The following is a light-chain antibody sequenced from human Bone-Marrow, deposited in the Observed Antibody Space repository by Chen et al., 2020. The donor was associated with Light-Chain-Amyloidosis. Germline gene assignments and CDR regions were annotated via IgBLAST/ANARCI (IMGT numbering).Light chain of an antibody. V-gene: IGLV3-25*03. CDR1: DLPTKY. CDR3: QSADSSGTYEVI. CDR2: RDT. Sequence: SYELTQPPSVSVSPGQTARITCSGDDLPTKYAYWYQQNPGQAPVLVIHRDTERPSGISERFYGSSSGTTGTMTISGVQAEDEADYHCQSADSSGTYEVIFGVGTKLTVL. J-gene: IGLJ2*01.